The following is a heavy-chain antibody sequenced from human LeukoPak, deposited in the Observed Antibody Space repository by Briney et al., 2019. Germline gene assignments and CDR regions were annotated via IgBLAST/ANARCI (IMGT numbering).Heavy chain of an antibody. J-gene: IGHJ4*02. CDR1: GGSITSYY. CDR3: ARDQYYYDSSGYLTFDY. V-gene: IGHV4-4*07. Sequence: SETLSLTCTVSGGSITSYYWSWIRLPAGKGLEWIGRIHTSGSTHYNPSLKSRVTMSGDTSKNQFSLKLSSVTAADTAVYYCARDQYYYDSSGYLTFDYWGQGTLVTVSS. D-gene: IGHD3-22*01. CDR2: IHTSGST.